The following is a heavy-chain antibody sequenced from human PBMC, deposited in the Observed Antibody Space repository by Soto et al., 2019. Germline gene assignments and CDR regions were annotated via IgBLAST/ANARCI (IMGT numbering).Heavy chain of an antibody. J-gene: IGHJ5*02. D-gene: IGHD1-7*01. V-gene: IGHV3-11*01. CDR3: ARSWNYNWFDP. CDR2: ISSSGSTI. Sequence: PGGSLRRSCAASGFTFSYYYMSWIRQAPGKGLEWVSYISSSGSTIYYADSVKGRFTISRDNAKNSLYLQMNSLRAEDTAVYYCARSWNYNWFDPWGQGTLVTVSS. CDR1: GFTFSYYY.